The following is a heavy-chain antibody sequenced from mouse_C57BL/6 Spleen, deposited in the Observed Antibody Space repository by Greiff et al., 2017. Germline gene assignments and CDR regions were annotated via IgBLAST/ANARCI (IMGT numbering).Heavy chain of an antibody. CDR2: IDPENGDT. V-gene: IGHV14-4*01. CDR1: GFNIKDDY. J-gene: IGHJ4*01. D-gene: IGHD1-1*01. Sequence: VQLQQSGAELVRPGASVKLSCTASGFNIKDDYMHWVKQRPEQGLEWIGWIDPENGDTEYASKFQGKATITADTSSNPAYLQLSSLTSEDTAVYYCTTGSSSTHYYAMDYWGQGTSVTVSS. CDR3: TTGSSSTHYYAMDY.